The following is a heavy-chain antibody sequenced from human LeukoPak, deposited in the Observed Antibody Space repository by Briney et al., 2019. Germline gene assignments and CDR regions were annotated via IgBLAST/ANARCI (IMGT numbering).Heavy chain of an antibody. CDR2: IYYSGST. J-gene: IGHJ4*02. CDR1: GGSFSAYS. D-gene: IGHD1-20*01. Sequence: SETLSLTCAVYGGSFSAYSWSWIRQPPGKGLEWIGSIYYSGSTYYNPSLKSRVTISVDTSKNQFSLKLSSVTAADTAVYYCARDLGYNWNSWGQGTLVTVSS. CDR3: ARDLGYNWNS. V-gene: IGHV4-34*01.